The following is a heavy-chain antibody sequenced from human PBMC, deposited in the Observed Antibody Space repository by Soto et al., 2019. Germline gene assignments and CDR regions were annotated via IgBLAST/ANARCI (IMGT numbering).Heavy chain of an antibody. V-gene: IGHV4-59*01. J-gene: IGHJ6*03. D-gene: IGHD3-10*01. CDR1: GGSISSYY. CDR3: ARANGAWFGELLFDDYYCYYMNV. Sequence: SETLSLTCTVSGGSISSYYWSWIRQPPGKGLEWTGYIYYSGSTNYNPSLKSRVTISVDTSKNQFSLKLSSVTAADTAVYYCARANGAWFGELLFDDYYCYYMNVWGKGTTVTVSS. CDR2: IYYSGST.